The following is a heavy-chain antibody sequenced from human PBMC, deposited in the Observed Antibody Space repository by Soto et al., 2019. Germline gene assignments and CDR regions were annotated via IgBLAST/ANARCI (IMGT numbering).Heavy chain of an antibody. CDR2: IKSKTDGGTT. Sequence: GGSLRLSCAASGFTFSNAWMNWVRQAPGKGLEWVGRIKSKTDGGTTDYAAPVKGRFTISRDDSKNTLYLQMNSLKTEDTAVYYCTTGPFAPRVIAARRRVYDYWGQGTLVTVSS. D-gene: IGHD6-6*01. V-gene: IGHV3-15*07. CDR1: GFTFSNAW. CDR3: TTGPFAPRVIAARRRVYDY. J-gene: IGHJ4*02.